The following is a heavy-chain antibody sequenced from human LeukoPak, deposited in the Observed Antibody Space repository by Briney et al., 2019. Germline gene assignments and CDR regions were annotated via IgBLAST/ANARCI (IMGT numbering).Heavy chain of an antibody. CDR2: ISGSGSDT. J-gene: IGHJ4*02. CDR1: GFIFSDYY. D-gene: IGHD6-13*01. Sequence: PGGSLRLSRAASGFIFSDYYMTWVRQAPGKGLEWLSYISGSGSDTNYADSVKGRFTTSRDNAKNSLYLQMNSLRAEDTAVYYCARVGSIAAAGTPDYWGQGTPVTVSS. V-gene: IGHV3-11*06. CDR3: ARVGSIAAAGTPDY.